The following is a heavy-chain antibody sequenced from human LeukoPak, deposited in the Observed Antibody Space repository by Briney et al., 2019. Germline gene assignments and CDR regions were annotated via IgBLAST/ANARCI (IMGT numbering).Heavy chain of an antibody. J-gene: IGHJ4*02. CDR3: ARDKSKQWLVPDY. D-gene: IGHD6-19*01. Sequence: ASVKVSCKASGYTFTGYYMHWVRQAPGQGLEWMGWINPNSGGTNYAQKFQGRVTMTRDTSISTAYMELSRLRSDDTAVYYCARDKSKQWLVPDYWGQGTLVTVSS. CDR2: INPNSGGT. V-gene: IGHV1-2*02. CDR1: GYTFTGYY.